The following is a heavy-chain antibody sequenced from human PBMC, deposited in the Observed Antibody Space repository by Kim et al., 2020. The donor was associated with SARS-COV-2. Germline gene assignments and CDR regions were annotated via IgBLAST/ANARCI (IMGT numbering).Heavy chain of an antibody. Sequence: SETLSLTCTVSGVSIDTSDYYWAWNRQPPGQGLEWIATIYFTRTTYYSPSLKRRTTVSTDTSKDQFSLILNSMTTTDASMYYCSGQGTVGRRLDHCGQG. CDR1: GVSIDTSDYY. CDR3: SGQGTVGRRLDH. CDR2: IYFTRTT. V-gene: IGHV4-39*01. J-gene: IGHJ1*01. D-gene: IGHD1-26*01.